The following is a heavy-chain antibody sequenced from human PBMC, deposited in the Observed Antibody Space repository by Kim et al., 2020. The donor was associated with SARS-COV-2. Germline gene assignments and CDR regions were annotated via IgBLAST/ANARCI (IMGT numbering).Heavy chain of an antibody. D-gene: IGHD2-15*01. CDR2: IRPRGAAA. J-gene: IGHJ4*02. Sequence: GGSLRLSCAASGFKFSDYSMSWVRQAPGKGLEWVSLIRPRGAAASYADSFQGRFTVSRDDSINTLFLQMSGLTAEDTAPYYCAKEYDSVAYSHYSIWGQGILVTVSS. CDR1: GFKFSDYS. V-gene: IGHV3-23*01. CDR3: AKEYDSVAYSHYSI.